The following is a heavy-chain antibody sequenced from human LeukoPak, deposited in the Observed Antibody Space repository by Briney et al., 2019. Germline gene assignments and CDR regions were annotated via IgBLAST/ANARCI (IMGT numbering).Heavy chain of an antibody. CDR1: GFTFSNYS. Sequence: GGSLRLSCAASGFTFSNYSVTWVRQAPGKGLEWVSSISSSSSYIYYADSVKGRFTISRDNSKNTLYLQMNSLRAEDTAVYYCAKGRSYLSIWGQGTMVTVSS. CDR3: AKGRSYLSI. CDR2: ISSSSSYI. V-gene: IGHV3-21*01. J-gene: IGHJ3*02.